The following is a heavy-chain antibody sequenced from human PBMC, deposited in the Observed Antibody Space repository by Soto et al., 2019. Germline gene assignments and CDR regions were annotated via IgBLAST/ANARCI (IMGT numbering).Heavy chain of an antibody. J-gene: IGHJ6*02. CDR3: ARDHSGDYYGHYYCGMDV. CDR2: INANSGGT. Sequence: ASVKVSCTASGYTFTGYYMHWVRQAPGQGLEWMGWINANSGGTNYAQKFQGRVTMTRDTSISTAYMELTWLRSDDTAVYYCARDHSGDYYGHYYCGMDVWGQGTTVTVSS. CDR1: GYTFTGYY. D-gene: IGHD1-26*01. V-gene: IGHV1-2*02.